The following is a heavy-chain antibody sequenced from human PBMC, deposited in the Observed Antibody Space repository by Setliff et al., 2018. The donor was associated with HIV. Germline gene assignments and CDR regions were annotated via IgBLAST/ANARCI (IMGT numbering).Heavy chain of an antibody. D-gene: IGHD2-21*02. Sequence: TPSLTCSVSGVSITTDGYFWSWIRHYPGKGLEWIGYMYHTGNTYSNPSLASRLVMSLDPSKNQFSLKLNSMTASDTAMFYCAGGRYFRDISDSRFDFWGQGMLVTVSS. CDR3: AGGRYFRDISDSRFDF. V-gene: IGHV4-31*03. CDR2: MYHTGNT. J-gene: IGHJ4*02. CDR1: GVSITTDGYF.